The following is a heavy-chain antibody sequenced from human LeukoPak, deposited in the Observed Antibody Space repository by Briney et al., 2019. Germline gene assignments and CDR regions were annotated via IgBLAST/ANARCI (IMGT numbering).Heavy chain of an antibody. V-gene: IGHV3-53*01. D-gene: IGHD1-1*01. CDR3: AKVSPTGRAFDC. CDR1: GFTVSINY. Sequence: GGSLRLSCEASGFTVSINYMSWVRQAPGEGLEWVSVIYTTGKTYYADSVKGRFSISRDNSKNTVYLQMNSLRAEDTAVYYCAKVSPTGRAFDCWGQGTLVTVSS. CDR2: IYTTGKT. J-gene: IGHJ4*02.